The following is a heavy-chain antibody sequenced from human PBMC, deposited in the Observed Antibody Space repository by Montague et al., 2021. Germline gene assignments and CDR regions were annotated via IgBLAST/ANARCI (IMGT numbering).Heavy chain of an antibody. J-gene: IGHJ1*01. V-gene: IGHV4-4*02. CDR1: GDSISSNYF. CDR2: IYHGTT. D-gene: IGHD1-26*01. Sequence: SETLSLTCTVSGDSISSNYFWSWVRQPLGKGLEWIGEIYHGTTSYSPSLKGRLTVSMDTSRNQFSLKLSSVTAADTAIYYCAVGSESAWELLHHWGQGILVTVSP. CDR3: AVGSESAWELLHH.